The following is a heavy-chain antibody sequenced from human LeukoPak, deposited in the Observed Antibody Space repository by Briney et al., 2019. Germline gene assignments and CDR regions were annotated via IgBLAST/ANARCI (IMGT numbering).Heavy chain of an antibody. CDR2: ISYDGSNK. CDR3: ARDSCSSTSCYFEYFQH. Sequence: PGRSLRLSCAASGFTFSSYAMHWVRQAPGKGLEWVAVISYDGSNKYYADSVKGRFTIPRDNSKNTLYLQMNSLRAEDTAVYYCARDSCSSTSCYFEYFQHWGQGTLVTVSS. J-gene: IGHJ1*01. D-gene: IGHD2-2*01. CDR1: GFTFSSYA. V-gene: IGHV3-30*04.